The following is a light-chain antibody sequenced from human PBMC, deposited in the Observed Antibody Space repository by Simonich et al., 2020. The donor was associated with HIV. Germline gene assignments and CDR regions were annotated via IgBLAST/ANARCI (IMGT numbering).Light chain of an antibody. CDR1: QSISSY. CDR3: QQSYSTPLT. Sequence: DIQMTQSPSSLSASVGDRVTITCRASQSISSYLNWYQQKPGKAPNLLIYAESSLQSGVPSKFSGSGSGTDFTLTISSLQPEDSATYYCQQSYSTPLTFGGGTKVEIK. V-gene: IGKV1-39*01. CDR2: AES. J-gene: IGKJ4*01.